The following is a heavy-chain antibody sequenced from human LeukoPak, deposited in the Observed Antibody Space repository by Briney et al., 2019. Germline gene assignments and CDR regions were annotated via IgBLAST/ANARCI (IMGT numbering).Heavy chain of an antibody. D-gene: IGHD6-6*01. Sequence: PSETLSPTCAVYGGSFSGYYWSWIRQRPGKGLEWIGEINHSGSTNYNPSLKSRVTISVDTSKDQFSLKLSSVTAADTAVYYCANTIAARRFDPWGQGTLVTVSS. V-gene: IGHV4-34*01. CDR1: GGSFSGYY. CDR3: ANTIAARRFDP. J-gene: IGHJ5*02. CDR2: INHSGST.